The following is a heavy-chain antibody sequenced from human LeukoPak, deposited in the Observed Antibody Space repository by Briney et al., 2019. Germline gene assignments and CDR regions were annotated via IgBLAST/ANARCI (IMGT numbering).Heavy chain of an antibody. J-gene: IGHJ4*02. CDR2: IYHTGST. D-gene: IGHD3-22*01. CDR1: GGSISSSSYY. Sequence: SETLSLTCTVSGGSISSSSYYWVWIRQPPGMGLEWIGTIYHTGSTYYNPSLKSRVAISVDTSKSHLSLKLTSVTAADTAVYFRARHWGSTMTHLDYWGQGTLVTVSS. CDR3: ARHWGSTMTHLDY. V-gene: IGHV4-39*01.